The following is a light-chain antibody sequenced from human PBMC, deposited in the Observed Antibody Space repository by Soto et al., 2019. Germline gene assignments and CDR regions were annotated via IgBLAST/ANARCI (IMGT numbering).Light chain of an antibody. CDR3: SSYAGSNSPYV. Sequence: QSALTQPPSASGSPGQSVTISCTGTSSDVGGYNYVSWYQHHPGNAPKLMIYEVNKRTSGVPDRFSGSKSGNTSSLTVSGLQAEDEADYYCSSYAGSNSPYVFGTGNKLTVL. J-gene: IGLJ1*01. CDR1: SSDVGGYNY. V-gene: IGLV2-8*01. CDR2: EVN.